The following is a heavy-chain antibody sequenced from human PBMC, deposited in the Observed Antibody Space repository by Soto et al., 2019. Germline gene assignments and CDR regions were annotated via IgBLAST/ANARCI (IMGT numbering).Heavy chain of an antibody. J-gene: IGHJ6*02. CDR3: AKTYSKGDRDYYGMDV. CDR2: IYYSGRT. Sequence: QVQLQESGPGLVKPSETLSLTCTVSRGSVSSGGYYWSWLRQPPGKGLEWIGYIYYSGRTNYNPSLKSRVTISVDTSKNHFSLKLSSVTAADTAVYYCAKTYSKGDRDYYGMDVWGQGTTVTVSS. CDR1: RGSVSSGGYY. D-gene: IGHD4-4*01. V-gene: IGHV4-61*03.